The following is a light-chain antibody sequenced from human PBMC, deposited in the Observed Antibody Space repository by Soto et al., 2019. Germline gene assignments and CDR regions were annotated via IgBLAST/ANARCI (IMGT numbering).Light chain of an antibody. CDR1: QCVSSN. CDR2: GAS. V-gene: IGKV3-15*01. CDR3: QQYNNWPDT. J-gene: IGKJ2*01. Sequence: EIVMTQSPATLSVSPGERATLSCRASQCVSSNLAWYQQKPGQAPRLHIYGASTRATGIPARFSGSGSGKEFTVTVSSLQSEDFAVYYCQQYNNWPDTFGQGTKLEIK.